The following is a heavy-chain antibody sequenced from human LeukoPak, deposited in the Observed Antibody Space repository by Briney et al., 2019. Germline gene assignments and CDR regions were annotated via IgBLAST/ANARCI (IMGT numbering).Heavy chain of an antibody. CDR3: ATHFYDFWSGYMN. Sequence: RASVNVSCKASGYTFTSYDINWVRQATGQGLEWMGWMNPNSGNTGYAQKFQGRVTMTRNTSISTAYMELSSLRSEDTAVYYCATHFYDFWSGYMNWGQGTLVTVSS. D-gene: IGHD3-3*01. J-gene: IGHJ4*02. CDR1: GYTFTSYD. V-gene: IGHV1-8*01. CDR2: MNPNSGNT.